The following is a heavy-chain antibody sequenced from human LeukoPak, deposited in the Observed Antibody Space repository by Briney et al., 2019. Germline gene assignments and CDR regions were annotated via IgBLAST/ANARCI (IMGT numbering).Heavy chain of an antibody. D-gene: IGHD3-22*01. CDR1: GGSISSYY. J-gene: IGHJ4*02. CDR3: AKADVSSGHLDY. Sequence: SETLSLTCTVSGGSISSYYWSWIRQPPGKGLEWIGYIYYSGSTNYNPSLKSRVTISVDTSKNQFSLKLSSVTAADTAVYYCAKADVSSGHLDYWGQGTLVTVSS. V-gene: IGHV4-59*01. CDR2: IYYSGST.